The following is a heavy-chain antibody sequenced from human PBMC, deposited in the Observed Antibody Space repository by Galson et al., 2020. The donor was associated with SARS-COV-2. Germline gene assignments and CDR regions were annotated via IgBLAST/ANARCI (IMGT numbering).Heavy chain of an antibody. Sequence: GGSLRLSCAASGFTFSSYAISWVRQAPGKGLEWVSAISGSGGSTYYADSVKGRFTISRDNSKNTLYLQMNSLRAEDTAVYYCAKDPHYDFWSGYYLDYWGQGTLVTVSS. V-gene: IGHV3-23*01. CDR3: AKDPHYDFWSGYYLDY. CDR1: GFTFSSYA. J-gene: IGHJ4*02. D-gene: IGHD3-3*01. CDR2: ISGSGGST.